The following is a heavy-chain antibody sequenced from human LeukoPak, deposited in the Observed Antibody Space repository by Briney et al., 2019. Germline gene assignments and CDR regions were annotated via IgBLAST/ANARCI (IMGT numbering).Heavy chain of an antibody. CDR3: VRESGSYYFDY. D-gene: IGHD3-22*01. Sequence: AGESLRLSCAASGFSFDDYAMHWVRQAPGKGLEWVSGITGNGGTIAYADSVKGRFTVSRDNAKSSLYLQMSSLRAEDMALYYCVRESGSYYFDYWGQGTLVTVSS. CDR1: GFSFDDYA. J-gene: IGHJ4*02. V-gene: IGHV3-9*03. CDR2: ITGNGGTI.